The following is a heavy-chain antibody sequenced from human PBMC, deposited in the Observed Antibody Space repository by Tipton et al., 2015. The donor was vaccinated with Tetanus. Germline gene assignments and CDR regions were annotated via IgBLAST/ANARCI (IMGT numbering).Heavy chain of an antibody. Sequence: SLRLSCAGSGFLISSYAMNWVRQVPGEGLEWVSGVSASGNTNYADSVDGRFTISRDNVKNTMYLQMDGLRAEDTAIYYCEAQRTSEDFWGQGTLVTASS. V-gene: IGHV3-23*01. J-gene: IGHJ4*02. D-gene: IGHD1-14*01. CDR3: EAQRTSEDF. CDR1: GFLISSYA. CDR2: VSASGNT.